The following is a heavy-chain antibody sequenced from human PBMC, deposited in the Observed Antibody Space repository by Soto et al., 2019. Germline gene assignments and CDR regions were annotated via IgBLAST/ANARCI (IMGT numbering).Heavy chain of an antibody. CDR3: ARDLYGSGSYPNHILGY. Sequence: ASVKVSCKASGYTFTGYYMHWVRQAPGQGLEWMGWINPSGGSTSYAQKFQGRVTMTRDTSTSTVYMELSSLRSEDTAVYYCARDLYGSGSYPNHILGYWGQGTLVTVSS. CDR2: INPSGGST. CDR1: GYTFTGYY. J-gene: IGHJ4*02. D-gene: IGHD3-10*01. V-gene: IGHV1-46*01.